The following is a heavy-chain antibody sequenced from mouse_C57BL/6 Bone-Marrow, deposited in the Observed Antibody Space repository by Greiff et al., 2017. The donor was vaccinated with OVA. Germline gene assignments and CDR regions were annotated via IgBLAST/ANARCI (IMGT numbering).Heavy chain of an antibody. Sequence: QVHVKQSGAELVRPGTSVKMSCKASGYTFTNYWIGWAKQRPGHGLEWIGDIYPGGGYTNYNEKFKGKATLTADKSSSTAYMQFSSLTSEDSAIYYCARYDGYYSFYFDYWGQGTTLTVSS. CDR2: IYPGGGYT. CDR3: ARYDGYYSFYFDY. CDR1: GYTFTNYW. J-gene: IGHJ2*01. D-gene: IGHD2-3*01. V-gene: IGHV1-63*01.